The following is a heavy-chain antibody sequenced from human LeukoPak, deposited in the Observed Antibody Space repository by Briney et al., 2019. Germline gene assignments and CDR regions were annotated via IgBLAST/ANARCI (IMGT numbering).Heavy chain of an antibody. Sequence: GASVKVSCKASRATFSTYGFTWVRQAPGQGLEWMGRIMPMADIINYAQKFQGRVAIIADKSTNTAYMELNNLRSEDTAIYWCAREIRVQSSVWSWGPKVYYYYAMDVWGQGTTVTVSS. CDR1: RATFSTYG. V-gene: IGHV1-69*04. D-gene: IGHD6-19*01. CDR3: AREIRVQSSVWSWGPKVYYYYAMDV. CDR2: IMPMADII. J-gene: IGHJ6*02.